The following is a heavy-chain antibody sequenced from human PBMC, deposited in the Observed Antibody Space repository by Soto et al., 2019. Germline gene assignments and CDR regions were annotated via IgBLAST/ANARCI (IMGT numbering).Heavy chain of an antibody. CDR3: ARGFGHTIFGVVIIENWFDP. CDR1: GGSFSGYY. Sequence: SETLSLTCAFYGGSFSGYYWSWIRQPPGKGLKWIGEINHSGSTNYNPSLKSRVTISVDTSKNQFSLKLSSVTAADTAVYYCARGFGHTIFGVVIIENWFDPWGQGTLVTVSS. CDR2: INHSGST. D-gene: IGHD3-3*01. V-gene: IGHV4-34*01. J-gene: IGHJ5*02.